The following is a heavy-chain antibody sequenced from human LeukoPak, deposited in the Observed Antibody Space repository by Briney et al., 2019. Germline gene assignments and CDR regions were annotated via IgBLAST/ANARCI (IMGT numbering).Heavy chain of an antibody. Sequence: PRGSPRLSRAVSGFSFTNNYVSWVCQAPGKGLEWVSVFYVGGATYYADSVKGRFTISRDNSENTLYLQMKSLRAEDTAVYYCARGDGYNFFDYWG. V-gene: IGHV3-53*01. CDR1: GFSFTNNY. J-gene: IGHJ4*01. CDR3: ARGDGYNFFDY. CDR2: FYVGGAT. D-gene: IGHD5-24*01.